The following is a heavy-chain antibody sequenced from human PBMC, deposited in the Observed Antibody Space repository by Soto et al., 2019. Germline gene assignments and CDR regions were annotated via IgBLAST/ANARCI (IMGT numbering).Heavy chain of an antibody. CDR3: AKDLTMTTAVMSWYLDL. CDR1: GFTFSSFG. CDR2: ISDDGSDK. J-gene: IGHJ2*01. Sequence: QVQLVESGGGVVQPGRSLRLSCATSGFTFSSFGMHWVRQAPGKGLEWVAVISDDGSDKYYADSVKGRFTISRYNSKNTLYMQMNSLRAEDTAVYYCAKDLTMTTAVMSWYLDLWGRGTLVTGSS. V-gene: IGHV3-30*18. D-gene: IGHD1-1*01.